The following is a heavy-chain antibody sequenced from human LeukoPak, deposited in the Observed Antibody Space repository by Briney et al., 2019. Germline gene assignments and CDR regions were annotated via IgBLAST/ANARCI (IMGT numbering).Heavy chain of an antibody. Sequence: GASVKVSCKASGYTFTTYGISWVRQAPGQGLEWMGWINPKNGGSTYAQKVQGRVTMTWDTSISTAYMELSRLSSDDTALYCGARAYEYGWFDPWGQGALVTVSS. CDR3: ARAYEYGWFDP. V-gene: IGHV1-2*02. D-gene: IGHD3-16*01. CDR1: GYTFTTYG. J-gene: IGHJ5*02. CDR2: INPKNGGS.